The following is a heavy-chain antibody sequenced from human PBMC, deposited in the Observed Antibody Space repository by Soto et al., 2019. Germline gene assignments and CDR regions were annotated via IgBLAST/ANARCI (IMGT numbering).Heavy chain of an antibody. CDR1: GGAISTYY. CDR3: ARGQRFSNWFDP. V-gene: IGHV4-4*07. D-gene: IGHD3-3*01. Sequence: SETLSLTCTVSGGAISTYYWTWIRQPAGKGLEWIGRIYSSGSTKYNPSLQSRVTMSLDTSNNQFSLRLTSVTAADTAVYYCARGQRFSNWFDPWGQGTLVTVSS. J-gene: IGHJ5*02. CDR2: IYSSGST.